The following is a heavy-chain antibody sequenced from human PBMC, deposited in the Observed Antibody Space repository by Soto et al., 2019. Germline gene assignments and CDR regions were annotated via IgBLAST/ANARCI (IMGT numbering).Heavy chain of an antibody. J-gene: IGHJ6*02. CDR2: ISYDGSNK. D-gene: IGHD6-19*01. V-gene: IGHV3-30*18. Sequence: TGGSLRLSCAASGFTFSSYGMHWVRQAPGKGLEWVAVISYDGSNKYYADSVKGRFTISRDNSKNTLYLQMNSLRAEDTAVYYCAKGSHVAVAGTAMDVWGQGTTVTVSS. CDR1: GFTFSSYG. CDR3: AKGSHVAVAGTAMDV.